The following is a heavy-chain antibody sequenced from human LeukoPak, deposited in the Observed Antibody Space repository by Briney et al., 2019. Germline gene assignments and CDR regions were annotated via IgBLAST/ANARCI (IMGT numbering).Heavy chain of an antibody. V-gene: IGHV3-23*01. D-gene: IGHD3-22*01. CDR3: AKRGVVIRVILVGFHKEAYYFDS. CDR2: ISDSGGST. CDR1: GITLSNYC. Sequence: GGSQRLSCAVSGITLSNYCMSWVRQAPVKGLEWVAGISDSGGSTNYADSVKGRFTISRDNPKNTLYLQMNSLRAEDTAVYFCAKRGVVIRVILVGFHKEAYYFDSWGQGALVTVSS. J-gene: IGHJ4*02.